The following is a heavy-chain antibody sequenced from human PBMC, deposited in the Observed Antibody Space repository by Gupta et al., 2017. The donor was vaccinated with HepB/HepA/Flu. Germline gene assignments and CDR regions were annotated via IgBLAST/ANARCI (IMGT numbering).Heavy chain of an antibody. D-gene: IGHD3-3*01. Sequence: EVQLVESGGGLVQPGGSLRLSCAASGFTFRSYDMTWVRQAPGKGLEWISYISSSGSTIYYADSVKGRFTISRDNAKNSLYLQMNSLRAEDTAVYYCARGFLELLFYDYWGQGTLVTVSS. J-gene: IGHJ4*02. CDR3: ARGFLELLFYDY. CDR1: GFTFRSYD. CDR2: ISSSGSTI. V-gene: IGHV3-48*03.